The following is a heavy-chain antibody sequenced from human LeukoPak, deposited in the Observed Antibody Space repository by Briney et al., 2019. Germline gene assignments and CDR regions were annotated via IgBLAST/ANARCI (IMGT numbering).Heavy chain of an antibody. Sequence: SETLSLTCAVYGGSFNGYYWSWIRQSPGEGLEWIGEINDSGVTNFNPSLESRVVLSVDTSKNQFSLRLSPVTAADTAVYYCARRLVDSGASQVSDHWGQGTLVTVSS. CDR2: INDSGVT. CDR1: GGSFNGYY. V-gene: IGHV4-34*01. CDR3: ARRLVDSGASQVSDH. J-gene: IGHJ4*02. D-gene: IGHD2-15*01.